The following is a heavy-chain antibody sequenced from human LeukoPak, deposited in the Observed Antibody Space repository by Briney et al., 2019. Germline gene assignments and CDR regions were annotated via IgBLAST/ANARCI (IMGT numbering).Heavy chain of an antibody. J-gene: IGHJ5*02. D-gene: IGHD3-3*02. Sequence: SETLSLTCSVSGGSINSYYWSWILQSPVRGLKWIGYVFYKGNTDYNPSLKSRVTMSLDSPKNQVSLTLTSMTAADTAIYYCAAGAPKFLHLVSWGQGTLVTVSS. CDR1: GGSINSYY. CDR2: VFYKGNT. CDR3: AAGAPKFLHLVS. V-gene: IGHV4-59*03.